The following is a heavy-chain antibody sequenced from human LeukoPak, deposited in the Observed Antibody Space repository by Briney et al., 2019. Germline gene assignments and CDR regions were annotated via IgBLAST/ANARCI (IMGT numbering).Heavy chain of an antibody. CDR1: GYTFTSYD. CDR3: ARLLWFGEPYYYYYMDV. J-gene: IGHJ6*03. V-gene: IGHV1-8*01. D-gene: IGHD3-10*01. CDR2: MNPNSGNT. Sequence: EATVNVSCKASGYTFTSYDINWVRQATGQGLEWMGWMNPNSGNTGYAQTFQGRVTMTRNTSISTAYMELSSLRSEDSAVYYCARLLWFGEPYYYYYMDVWGKGTTVTVSS.